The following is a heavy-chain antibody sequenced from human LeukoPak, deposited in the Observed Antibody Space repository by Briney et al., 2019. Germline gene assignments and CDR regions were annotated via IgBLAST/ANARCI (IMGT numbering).Heavy chain of an antibody. CDR3: ARGVGSGWSDY. D-gene: IGHD6-19*01. Sequence: SETLSLTCTVSGGSISSYYWSWIRQPPGKGLEWIGYMYYSGSTNCNPSLKSRVTISVETSKNQFSLKLSSVTAADTAVYYCARGVGSGWSDYWGQGTLVTVSS. J-gene: IGHJ4*02. CDR2: MYYSGST. CDR1: GGSISSYY. V-gene: IGHV4-59*01.